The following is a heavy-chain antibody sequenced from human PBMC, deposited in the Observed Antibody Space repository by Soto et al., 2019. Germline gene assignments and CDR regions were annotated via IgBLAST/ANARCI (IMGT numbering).Heavy chain of an antibody. Sequence: GGSLRLSCAASGFTGRSNYLSWVRQAPGKGLEWVSVIYSGGSTYYADSVKGRFTLSGDNAKNTLYLQMNSLRAEDTAVYYCASVRGPVHFDYWGQGTLVTVSS. CDR1: GFTGRSNY. CDR3: ASVRGPVHFDY. J-gene: IGHJ4*02. V-gene: IGHV3-53*01. CDR2: IYSGGST.